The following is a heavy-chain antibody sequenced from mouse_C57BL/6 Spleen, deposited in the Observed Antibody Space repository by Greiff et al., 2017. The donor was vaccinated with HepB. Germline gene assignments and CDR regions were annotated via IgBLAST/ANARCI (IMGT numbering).Heavy chain of an antibody. CDR3: TNYYYGSSYGYFDV. V-gene: IGHV1-15*01. J-gene: IGHJ1*03. D-gene: IGHD1-1*01. CDR2: IDPETGGT. Sequence: SGAELVRPGASVTLSCKASGYTFTDYEMHWVKQTPVHGLEWIGAIDPETGGTAYNQKFKGKAILTADKSSSTAYMELRSLTSEDSAVYYCTNYYYGSSYGYFDVWGTGTTVTVSS. CDR1: GYTFTDYE.